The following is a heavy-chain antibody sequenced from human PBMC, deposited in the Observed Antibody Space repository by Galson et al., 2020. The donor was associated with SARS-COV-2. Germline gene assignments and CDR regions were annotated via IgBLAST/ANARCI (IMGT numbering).Heavy chain of an antibody. J-gene: IGHJ4*02. CDR1: GFTFSGSA. CDR2: IRSKANNYAT. V-gene: IGHV3-73*01. D-gene: IGHD2-2*01. CDR3: TRSTGDSSTSSYGS. Sequence: AGSLRLSCAASGFTFSGSAMHWVRQASGKGLEWVGRIRSKANNYATSYTASVRGRFTISRDDSTNTAYLQMNSLKTEDTAMYYCTRSTGDSSTSSYGSWGQGTLVTVSS.